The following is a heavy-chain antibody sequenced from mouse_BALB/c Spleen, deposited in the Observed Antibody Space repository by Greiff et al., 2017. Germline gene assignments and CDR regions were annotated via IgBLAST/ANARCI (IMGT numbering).Heavy chain of an antibody. J-gene: IGHJ3*01. D-gene: IGHD2-10*02. CDR2: IWAGGST. Sequence: VKLMESGPGLVAPSQSLSITCTVSGFSLTSYGVHWVRQPPGKGLEWLGVIWAGGSTNYNSALMSRLSISKDNSKSQVFLKMNSLQTDDTAMYYCARGRGYGNYEAWFAYWGQGTLVTVSA. V-gene: IGHV2-9*02. CDR3: ARGRGYGNYEAWFAY. CDR1: GFSLTSYG.